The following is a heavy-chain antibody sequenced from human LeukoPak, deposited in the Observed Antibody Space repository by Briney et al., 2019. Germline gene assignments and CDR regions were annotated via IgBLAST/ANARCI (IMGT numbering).Heavy chain of an antibody. CDR2: IYPGDSDT. V-gene: IGHV5-51*01. CDR3: ARHGEACHSASPLDY. J-gene: IGHJ4*02. D-gene: IGHD2-15*01. Sequence: GESLKISCKGSGYSFTSYWIGWVRQMPGKGLEGMGIIYPGDSDTRYSASFQGQVTISADKSISTAYLQWSSLKASDTAMYYCARHGEACHSASPLDYWGQGTLVTVSS. CDR1: GYSFTSYW.